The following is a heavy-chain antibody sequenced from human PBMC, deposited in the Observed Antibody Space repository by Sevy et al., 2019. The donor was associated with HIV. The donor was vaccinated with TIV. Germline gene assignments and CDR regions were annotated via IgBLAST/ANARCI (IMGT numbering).Heavy chain of an antibody. CDR1: GLTFSTYA. D-gene: IGHD2-15*01. CDR2: ISASGSSP. Sequence: GGCLRLSCAASGLTFSTYAMSWVRQAPGKGLEWVSGISASGSSPFYTDTVKGRFTISRDNSRNTLYLQMHSLRVEDTAIYSCVKAVARGHPPWDAFDIWGQGTLVTVSS. V-gene: IGHV3-23*01. CDR3: VKAVARGHPPWDAFDI. J-gene: IGHJ3*02.